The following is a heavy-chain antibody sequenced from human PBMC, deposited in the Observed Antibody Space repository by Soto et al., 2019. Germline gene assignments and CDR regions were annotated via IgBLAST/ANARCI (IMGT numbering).Heavy chain of an antibody. CDR3: GPRGAVADPRGY. CDR2: IYYSGST. D-gene: IGHD6-19*01. J-gene: IGHJ4*02. CDR1: GGSISSSSYY. V-gene: IGHV4-39*07. Sequence: SETLSLTCTVSGGSISSSSYYWGWIRQPPGKGLEWIGSIYYSGSTNYNPSLKSRVAISVDTSKNQFSLNLRSVTAADTAVYYCGPRGAVADPRGYWGQG.